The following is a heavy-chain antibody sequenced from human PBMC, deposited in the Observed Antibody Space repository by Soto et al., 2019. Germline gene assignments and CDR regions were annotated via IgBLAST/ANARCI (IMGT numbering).Heavy chain of an antibody. CDR1: GFAFSNYA. CDR3: ARSAGLLWFGESSSHGLDV. Sequence: QVQLFESGGGVVQPGRSLRLSCAASGFAFSNYAFHWVRQAPGRGLEWVAVISHDGSDEFYAGSVKGRFIVSRDNSKSTVSLHMNSLSGEDTGIYFCARSAGLLWFGESSSHGLDVWGQGTTFAVSS. D-gene: IGHD3-10*01. V-gene: IGHV3-30-3*01. J-gene: IGHJ6*01. CDR2: ISHDGSDE.